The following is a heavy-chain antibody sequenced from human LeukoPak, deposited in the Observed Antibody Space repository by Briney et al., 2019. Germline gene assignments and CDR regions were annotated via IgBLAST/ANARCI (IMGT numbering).Heavy chain of an antibody. J-gene: IGHJ4*02. D-gene: IGHD3-22*01. Sequence: SETLSLTCTVSGGSISSYYWGWIRQPAGKGLEWIGRIYTSGSTNYNPSLKSRVTMSVDTSKNQFSLKLSSVTAADTAVYYCARTHGYYYDSSGYYFDYWGQGTLVTVSS. CDR1: GGSISSYY. CDR3: ARTHGYYYDSSGYYFDY. CDR2: IYTSGST. V-gene: IGHV4-4*07.